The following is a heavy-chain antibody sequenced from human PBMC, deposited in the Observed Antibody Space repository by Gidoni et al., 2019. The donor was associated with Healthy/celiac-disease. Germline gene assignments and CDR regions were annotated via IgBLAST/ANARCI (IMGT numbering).Heavy chain of an antibody. V-gene: IGHV4-34*01. J-gene: IGHJ4*02. D-gene: IGHD1-7*01. Sequence: AQLQLWGAALLPLSETLSLIYAVYGGSFRGYYWSWIRQPPGKGLEWIGEINHSGSTNYNPSLKSRVPISVDTSKHQFSLKLISVTAADTAVYYCARHPWNYGPLGYFDYWGQGTLVTVSS. CDR2: INHSGST. CDR1: GGSFRGYY. CDR3: ARHPWNYGPLGYFDY.